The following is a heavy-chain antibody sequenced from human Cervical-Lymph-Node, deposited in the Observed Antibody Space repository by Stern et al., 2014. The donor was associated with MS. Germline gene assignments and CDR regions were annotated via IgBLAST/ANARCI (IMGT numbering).Heavy chain of an antibody. D-gene: IGHD5-24*01. CDR3: VRAERYGVRDY. Sequence: QVTLKESGPVLVKPTETLTLTCTVSAVSLTNTKMGVSWIRQSPGRALEWLAHIFSNGENSYNTSLKDKLTVSKDTSKSQMVLTMINVDPVDTGTYFCVRAERYGVRDYWGQGTLVTVSS. CDR1: AVSLTNTKMG. V-gene: IGHV2-26*01. CDR2: IFSNGEN. J-gene: IGHJ4*02.